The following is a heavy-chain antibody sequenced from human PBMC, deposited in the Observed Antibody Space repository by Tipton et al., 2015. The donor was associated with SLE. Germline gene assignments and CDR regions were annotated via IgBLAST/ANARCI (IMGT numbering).Heavy chain of an antibody. V-gene: IGHV4-59*01. CDR1: GGSISSYH. Sequence: TLSLTCTVSGGSISSYHWNWIRQPPGKGLEWIGYIDYSGSTNYNPSLKSRVTISVDTSKNQFSLNLRSVTAADTAVYYCARVWGIAASFDPWGQGTLVTVSS. CDR2: IDYSGST. J-gene: IGHJ5*02. CDR3: ARVWGIAASFDP. D-gene: IGHD6-13*01.